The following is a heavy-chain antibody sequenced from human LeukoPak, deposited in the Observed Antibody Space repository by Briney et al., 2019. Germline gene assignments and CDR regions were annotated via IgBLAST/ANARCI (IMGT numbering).Heavy chain of an antibody. D-gene: IGHD6-19*01. CDR2: IYYSGST. V-gene: IGHV4-59*08. J-gene: IGHJ3*02. CDR1: GGSISSYY. Sequence: SETLSLTCTVSGGSISSYYWSWIRQPPGKGPEWIGYIYYSGSTNYNPSLKSRVTISVDTSKNQFSLKLSSVTAADTAVYYCARLDEVAGMDAFDIWGQGTMVTVSS. CDR3: ARLDEVAGMDAFDI.